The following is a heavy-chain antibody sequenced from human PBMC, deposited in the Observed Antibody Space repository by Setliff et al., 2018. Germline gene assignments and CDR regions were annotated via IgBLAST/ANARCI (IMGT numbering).Heavy chain of an antibody. V-gene: IGHV1-46*01. CDR3: ATGGSSGYYYNWFDP. Sequence: ASVKVSCKASGYTFTSHYMHWVRQAPGLGLEWMGTINPSSGRTRYAQKFQGRVTMTRDTSTSTVYMDMSSLRSEDTAVYYCATGGSSGYYYNWFDPWGQGTLVTVSS. J-gene: IGHJ5*02. CDR2: INPSSGRT. D-gene: IGHD3-22*01. CDR1: GYTFTSHY.